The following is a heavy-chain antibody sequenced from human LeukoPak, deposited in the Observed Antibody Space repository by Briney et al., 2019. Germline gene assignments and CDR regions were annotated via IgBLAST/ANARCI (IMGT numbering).Heavy chain of an antibody. V-gene: IGHV3-7*01. Sequence: GGFLRLSCAASGFTFSSYWMSWVRQAPGKGLEWVANIKQDGSEKYYVDSVKGRFTISRDNAKNSLYLQMNSLRAEDTAVYYCARDLSRGYSSGWYDAFDIWGQGTMVTVSS. D-gene: IGHD6-19*01. CDR1: GFTFSSYW. CDR3: ARDLSRGYSSGWYDAFDI. J-gene: IGHJ3*02. CDR2: IKQDGSEK.